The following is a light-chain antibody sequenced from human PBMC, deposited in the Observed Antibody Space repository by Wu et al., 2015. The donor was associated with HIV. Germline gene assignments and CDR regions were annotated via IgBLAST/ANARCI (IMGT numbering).Light chain of an antibody. CDR2: DAS. Sequence: EIVLTQSPDTLSLSPGDRATLSCRASQSVDRYLAWYQQKPGQAPRLLIYDASSRATGIPDRFNGSGSGTDFTLTISKLEPEDCAVYYCQQYGGSPPVTFGQGTRLEIK. CDR3: QQYGGSPPVT. V-gene: IGKV3-20*01. CDR1: QSVDRY. J-gene: IGKJ5*01.